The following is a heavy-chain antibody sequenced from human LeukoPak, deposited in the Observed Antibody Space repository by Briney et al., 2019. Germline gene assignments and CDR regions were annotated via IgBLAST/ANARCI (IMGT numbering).Heavy chain of an antibody. Sequence: SETLSLTCTISGDSISTHYWTWIRQPPGKGLEWIGYISYIGITNYNPSLKSRVTISVDTSKNQFSLRLRSVTAADTAVYYCARDLTTVTKGFDIWGQGIVVTVSS. CDR1: GDSISTHY. D-gene: IGHD4-11*01. CDR2: ISYIGIT. J-gene: IGHJ3*02. CDR3: ARDLTTVTKGFDI. V-gene: IGHV4-59*11.